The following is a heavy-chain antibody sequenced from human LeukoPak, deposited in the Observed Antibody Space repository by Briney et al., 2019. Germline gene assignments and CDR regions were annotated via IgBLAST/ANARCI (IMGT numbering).Heavy chain of an antibody. CDR3: ARTLVRGVMIWFDP. CDR2: TYYSGST. D-gene: IGHD3-10*01. Sequence: SSETLSLTCTVSGGSISSYYWSWIRQPPGKGLEWIGYTYYSGSTNYNPSLKSRVTISVDTSKNQFSLKLSSVTAADTAVYYCARTLVRGVMIWFDPWGQGTLVTVSS. V-gene: IGHV4-59*01. J-gene: IGHJ5*02. CDR1: GGSISSYY.